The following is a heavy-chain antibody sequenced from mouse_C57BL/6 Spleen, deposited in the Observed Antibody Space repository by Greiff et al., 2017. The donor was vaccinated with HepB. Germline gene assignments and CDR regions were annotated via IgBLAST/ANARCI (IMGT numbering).Heavy chain of an antibody. CDR2: IRSKSNNYAT. CDR3: VRRGTEGAMDY. D-gene: IGHD2-14*01. V-gene: IGHV10-1*01. CDR1: GFSFNTYA. Sequence: DVMLVESGGGLVQPKGSLKLSCAASGFSFNTYAMNWVRQAPGKGLEWVARIRSKSNNYATYYADSVKDRFTISRDDSDSMLYLQMNDLKTEDTAMYYCVRRGTEGAMDYWGQGTSVTVSS. J-gene: IGHJ4*01.